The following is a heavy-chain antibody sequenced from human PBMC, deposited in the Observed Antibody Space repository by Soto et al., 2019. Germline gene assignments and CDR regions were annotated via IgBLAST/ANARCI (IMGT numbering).Heavy chain of an antibody. CDR3: ARDRSSSWYGAFDI. CDR2: INSDGSST. V-gene: IGHV3-74*01. J-gene: IGHJ3*02. Sequence: GGSLRLSCAASGFTFGSYWMHWVRQAPGKGLVWVSRINSDGSSTSYADSVKGRFTISRDNAKNTLYLQMNSLRAEDTAVYYCARDRSSSWYGAFDIWGQGTMVTVSS. D-gene: IGHD6-13*01. CDR1: GFTFGSYW.